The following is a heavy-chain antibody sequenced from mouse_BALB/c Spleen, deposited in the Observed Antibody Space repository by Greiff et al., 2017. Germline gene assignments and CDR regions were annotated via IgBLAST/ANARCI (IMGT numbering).Heavy chain of an antibody. D-gene: IGHD1-2*01. V-gene: IGHV1-55*01. CDR2: IYPGSGST. CDR1: GYNFTSYW. J-gene: IGHJ1*01. Sequence: QVQLQQPGAELVKPGTSVKLSCKASGYNFTSYWINWVKLRPGQGLEWIGDIYPGSGSTNYNEKFKSKATLTVDTASSTAYMQLSSLASEDSALYYCARSGLRLRWYFDVWGAGTTVTVSS. CDR3: ARSGLRLRWYFDV.